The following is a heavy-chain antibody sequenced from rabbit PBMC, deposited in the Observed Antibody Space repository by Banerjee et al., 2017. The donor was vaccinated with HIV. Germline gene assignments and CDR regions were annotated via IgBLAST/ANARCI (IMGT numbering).Heavy chain of an antibody. CDR3: ARASSYVFTQLDL. CDR2: INTGNGYT. Sequence: QEQLVESGGGLVQPEGSLTLTCKASGVDFSTNAMCWVLQAPGKGLEWIAYINTGNGYTSYASWVNGRFSISRSTNLNTVTLQLNSLTAADTATYFCARASSYVFTQLDLWGPGTLVTVS. V-gene: IGHV1S47*01. CDR1: GVDFSTNA. D-gene: IGHD6-1*01. J-gene: IGHJ3*01.